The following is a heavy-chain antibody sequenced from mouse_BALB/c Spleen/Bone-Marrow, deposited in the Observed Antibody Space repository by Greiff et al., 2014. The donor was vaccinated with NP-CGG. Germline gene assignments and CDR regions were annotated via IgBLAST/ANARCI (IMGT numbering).Heavy chain of an antibody. D-gene: IGHD1-1*01. CDR1: GYTFTSYW. CDR2: IYPGDGDT. CDR3: ARNYYYGSSWSAMDY. Sequence: QVHVKQSGAELARPGASVKLSCKASGYTFTSYWMQWVKQGPGQGLEWIGAIYPGDGDTRNTQKFKGKATLTADKSSSTAYMQLSSLASEDSAVYYCARNYYYGSSWSAMDYWGQGTSVTVSS. J-gene: IGHJ4*01. V-gene: IGHV1-87*01.